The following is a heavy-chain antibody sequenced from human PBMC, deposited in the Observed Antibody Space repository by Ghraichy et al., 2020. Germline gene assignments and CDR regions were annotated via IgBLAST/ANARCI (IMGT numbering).Heavy chain of an antibody. J-gene: IGHJ2*01. CDR2: INGYTGKT. CDR3: ARRAPTTIFGVVIMQNWYFDL. V-gene: IGHV1-18*01. D-gene: IGHD3-3*01. CDR1: GYSFTSYG. Sequence: ASVKVSCKASGYSFTSYGISWVRQAPGQGLEWMGWINGYTGKTNYAQKLQGRVTMTTDTSTSTAFMEVRSLRSDDTAVYYCARRAPTTIFGVVIMQNWYFDLWGRGTLVTVSP.